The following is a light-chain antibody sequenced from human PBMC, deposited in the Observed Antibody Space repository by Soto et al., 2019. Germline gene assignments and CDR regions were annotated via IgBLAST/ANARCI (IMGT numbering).Light chain of an antibody. CDR1: QSISSC. CDR3: QQHFNGPIT. J-gene: IGKJ5*01. CDR2: GAS. V-gene: IGKV3-11*01. Sequence: EIVLTQSPATLSLSPGERATLSCRTSQSISSCLAWYQHKPGQAPRLLLSGASNRATGIPARFSGSGSGTDFTLTISSLEPEDFAVYYCQQHFNGPITFGQGTRLEIK.